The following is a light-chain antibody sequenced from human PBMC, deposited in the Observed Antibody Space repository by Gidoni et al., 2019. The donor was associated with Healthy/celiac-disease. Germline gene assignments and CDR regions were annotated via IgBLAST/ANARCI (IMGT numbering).Light chain of an antibody. CDR3: QQYNNWPPIT. J-gene: IGKJ5*01. Sequence: EIVMPQSPATLSVSPGERATLSCRDSQTVSSKLDWYQQKPGQAPRLLIYGASNRATGIPARLSGSGYGTEFTLTISSLQYEDFAVYYCQQYNNWPPITFGQGTRLEIK. CDR1: QTVSSK. CDR2: GAS. V-gene: IGKV3-15*01.